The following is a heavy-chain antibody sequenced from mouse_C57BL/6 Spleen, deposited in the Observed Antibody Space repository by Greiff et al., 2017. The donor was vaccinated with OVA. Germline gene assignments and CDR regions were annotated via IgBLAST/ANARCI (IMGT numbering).Heavy chain of an antibody. CDR3: ARQGDYYAMDY. Sequence: EVKLVESGGGLVKPGGSLKLSCAASGFTFSDYGMHWVRQAPEKGLEWVAYISSGSSTIYYADTVKGRFTISRDNAKNTLFLQMTSLMSEDTAMYYCARQGDYYAMDYWGQGTSVTVSS. V-gene: IGHV5-17*01. CDR2: ISSGSSTI. J-gene: IGHJ4*01. CDR1: GFTFSDYG.